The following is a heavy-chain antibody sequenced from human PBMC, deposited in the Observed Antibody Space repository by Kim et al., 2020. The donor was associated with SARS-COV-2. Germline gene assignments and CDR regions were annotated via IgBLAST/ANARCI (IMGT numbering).Heavy chain of an antibody. CDR3: ARSALLGYNDY. Sequence: SETLSLTCTVSGGSISSGGYYWSWIRQHPGKGLEWIGYIYYSGSTYYNPSLKSRVTISVDTSKNQFSLKLSSVTAADTAVYYCARSALLGYNDYWGQGTLVTVSS. V-gene: IGHV4-31*03. CDR1: GGSISSGGYY. J-gene: IGHJ4*02. D-gene: IGHD2-15*01. CDR2: IYYSGST.